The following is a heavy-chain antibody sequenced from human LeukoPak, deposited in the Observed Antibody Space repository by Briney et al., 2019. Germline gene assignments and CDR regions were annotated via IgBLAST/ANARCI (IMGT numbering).Heavy chain of an antibody. J-gene: IGHJ6*02. CDR3: ARDFGLDCSSTSCYAGYYYYGMDV. D-gene: IGHD2-2*01. CDR1: GYTFTSYY. V-gene: IGHV1-46*01. Sequence: GASVKVSCKASGYTFTSYYMHWVRQAPGQGLEWMGIINPSGGSTSYAQKFQGRVTMTRDTSTSTVYMDLSSLRSEDTAVYYCARDFGLDCSSTSCYAGYYYYGMDVWGQGTTVTVSS. CDR2: INPSGGST.